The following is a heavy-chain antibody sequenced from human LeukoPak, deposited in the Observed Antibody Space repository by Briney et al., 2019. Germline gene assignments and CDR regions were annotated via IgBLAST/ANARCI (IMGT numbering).Heavy chain of an antibody. CDR1: GFTFSSYA. V-gene: IGHV3-23*01. D-gene: IGHD6-13*01. CDR2: ISGSGGST. J-gene: IGHJ3*02. CDR3: AKDLRHSSSWGETINDAFDI. Sequence: PGGSLRLSCAASGFTFSSYAMSWVRQAPGKGLEWVSAISGSGGSTYYADSVKGRFTISRDNSKNTLYLQMNSLRAEDTAVYYCAKDLRHSSSWGETINDAFDIWGQGTMVTVSS.